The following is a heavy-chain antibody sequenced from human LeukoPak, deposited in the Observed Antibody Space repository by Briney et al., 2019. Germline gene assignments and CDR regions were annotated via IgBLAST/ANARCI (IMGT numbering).Heavy chain of an antibody. Sequence: GGSLRLSCAASGFTFSSYAMHWVRQAPGKGLEWVAVISYDGSNKYYADSVKGRFTISRDNSKNTLYLQMNSLRAEDTAVYYCAKVRVRRSYYYYYMDVWGKGTTVTVSS. J-gene: IGHJ6*03. CDR1: GFTFSSYA. CDR2: ISYDGSNK. D-gene: IGHD4/OR15-4a*01. V-gene: IGHV3-30*04. CDR3: AKVRVRRSYYYYYMDV.